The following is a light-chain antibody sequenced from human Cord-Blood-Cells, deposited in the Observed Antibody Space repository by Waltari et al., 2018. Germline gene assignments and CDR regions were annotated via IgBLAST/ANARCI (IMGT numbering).Light chain of an antibody. CDR1: SLRSYY. Sequence: SSELTQDPAVSVALGQTGRITCQGDSLRSYYASWYQQNPGQAPVLVIYGKNNRPSGIPGRFSDSSSGNTASLTITGAQAEDEADYYCNSRDSSGNHWVFGGGTKLTV. V-gene: IGLV3-19*01. J-gene: IGLJ3*02. CDR2: GKN. CDR3: NSRDSSGNHWV.